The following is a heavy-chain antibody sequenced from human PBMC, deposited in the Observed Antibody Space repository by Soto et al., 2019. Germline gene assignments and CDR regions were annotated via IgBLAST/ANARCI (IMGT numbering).Heavy chain of an antibody. CDR2: ISTYKSDT. Sequence: ASVKVSCKASGYAFTSYGMSWVRQAPGQGLEWMGWISTYKSDTNSAPRLQGRITMTTDTSTSTAYMELRSLTSDDTAVYYCASPRELSYSYFYFFTLDVWGQGTTVTVSS. J-gene: IGHJ6*02. CDR1: GYAFTSYG. CDR3: ASPRELSYSYFYFFTLDV. V-gene: IGHV1-18*04. D-gene: IGHD2-21*01.